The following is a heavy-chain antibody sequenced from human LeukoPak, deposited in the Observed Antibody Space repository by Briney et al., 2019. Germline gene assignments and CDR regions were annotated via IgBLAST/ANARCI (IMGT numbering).Heavy chain of an antibody. V-gene: IGHV3-7*01. J-gene: IGHJ4*02. CDR3: ARPRTVTTRFAPIDY. CDR2: IKEDGSQT. Sequence: GGSLRLSCAASGFTFSTYYMTWVRKAPGKGLEWVANIKEDGSQTYYVDSVKGRFTISRDNTENSLYLQMNSLKVEDTAVYYCARPRTVTTRFAPIDYWGQGTLVTVSS. D-gene: IGHD4-17*01. CDR1: GFTFSTYY.